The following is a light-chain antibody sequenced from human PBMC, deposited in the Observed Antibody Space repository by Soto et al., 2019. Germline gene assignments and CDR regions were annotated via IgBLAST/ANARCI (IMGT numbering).Light chain of an antibody. Sequence: EVVMTQSPATLSVSPGERATLSCRANQSVSSDLAWYQHKPGQAPRLLIYGASMRATGIPARFSGSGSGTEFTLTISSLQSEDFAVYYCQQYNNWPPLTFGGGTKVEIK. CDR3: QQYNNWPPLT. CDR1: QSVSSD. J-gene: IGKJ4*01. CDR2: GAS. V-gene: IGKV3-15*01.